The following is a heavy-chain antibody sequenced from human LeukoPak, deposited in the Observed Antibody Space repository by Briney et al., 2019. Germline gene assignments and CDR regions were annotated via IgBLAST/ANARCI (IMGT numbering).Heavy chain of an antibody. D-gene: IGHD3-22*01. J-gene: IGHJ6*03. CDR3: ARMTTAVDSSGYSYYYYYYMDV. V-gene: IGHV1-2*02. CDR2: INPNSGGT. CDR1: GYTFTGYY. Sequence: ASVKVPCKASGYTFTGYYMHWVRQAPGQGLEWMGWINPNSGGTNYAQKFQGRVTMTRDTSISTAYMELSRLRSDDTAVYYCARMTTAVDSSGYSYYYYYYMDVWGKGTTVTVSS.